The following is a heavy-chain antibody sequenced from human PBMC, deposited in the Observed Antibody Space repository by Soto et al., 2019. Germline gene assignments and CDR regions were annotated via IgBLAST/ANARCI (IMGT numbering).Heavy chain of an antibody. J-gene: IGHJ4*02. CDR3: ARVPPWGNSAGDYYIQHYDS. CDR1: RYTFTSYY. Sequence: ASVKVSCKASRYTFTSYYMHWVRQAPGQGLEWMGIINPSGGSTSYAQKFQGRVTMTRDTSTSTVYMELSSLRSEDTAVYYCARVPPWGNSAGDYYIQHYDSWGQGTPVTVSS. D-gene: IGHD3-10*01. V-gene: IGHV1-46*01. CDR2: INPSGGST.